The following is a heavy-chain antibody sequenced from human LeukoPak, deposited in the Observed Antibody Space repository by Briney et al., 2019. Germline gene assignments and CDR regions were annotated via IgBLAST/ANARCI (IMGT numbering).Heavy chain of an antibody. V-gene: IGHV1-69*01. CDR1: GGTFSSYA. CDR3: VTPAGGYSYGRYFDY. J-gene: IGHJ4*02. D-gene: IGHD5-18*01. CDR2: IIPIFGTA. Sequence: SVKVSCKASGGTFSSYAISWVRQAPGQGLEWMGGIIPIFGTANYAQKFQGRVTITADESTSTAYMELSSLRSEDTAVYYCVTPAGGYSYGRYFDYWGQGTLVTVSS.